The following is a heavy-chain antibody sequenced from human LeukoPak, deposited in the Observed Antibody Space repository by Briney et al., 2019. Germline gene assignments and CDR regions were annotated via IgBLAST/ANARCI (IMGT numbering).Heavy chain of an antibody. V-gene: IGHV3-23*01. Sequence: PGGSLRLSCPASGFTFSSYAMSWVRQAPGKGLAWVSAISGSGGSTYYEASVQGRFTISRDNSKKPLHLQMNSLRAEYKAVEYCANDGGDSNGCDYWGQGTLVTVSS. CDR2: ISGSGGST. CDR3: ANDGGDSNGCDY. J-gene: IGHJ4*02. D-gene: IGHD6-19*01. CDR1: GFTFSSYA.